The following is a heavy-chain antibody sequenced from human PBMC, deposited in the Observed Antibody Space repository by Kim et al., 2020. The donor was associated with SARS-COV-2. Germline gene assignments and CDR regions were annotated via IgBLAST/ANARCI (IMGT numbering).Heavy chain of an antibody. D-gene: IGHD6-19*01. CDR2: IYTSGST. J-gene: IGHJ6*02. V-gene: IGHV4-61*02. CDR3: ARSRSGGSGWYGGGRGYYYGMDV. CDR1: GGSISSGSYY. Sequence: SETLSLTCTVSGGSISSGSYYWSWIRQPAGKGLEWIGRIYTSGSTNYNPSLKSRVTISVDTSKNQFSLKLSSVTAADTAVYYCARSRSGGSGWYGGGRGYYYGMDVWGQGTTVTVSS.